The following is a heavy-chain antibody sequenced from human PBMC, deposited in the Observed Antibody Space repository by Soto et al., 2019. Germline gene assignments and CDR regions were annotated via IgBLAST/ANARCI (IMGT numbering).Heavy chain of an antibody. D-gene: IGHD3-22*01. CDR2: FDPEDGET. J-gene: IGHJ4*02. CDR1: GYTLTELS. Sequence: ASVKVSCKVSGYTLTELSMHWVRQAPGKGLEWMGGFDPEDGETIYAQKFQGRVTMTEDTSTDTAYMELSSLRSEDTAVYYCASRDGSGFCDFDYWAREPWSPSPQ. V-gene: IGHV1-24*01. CDR3: ASRDGSGFCDFDY.